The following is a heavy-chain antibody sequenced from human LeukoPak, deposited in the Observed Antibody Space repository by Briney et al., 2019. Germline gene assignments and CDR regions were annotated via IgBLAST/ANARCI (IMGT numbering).Heavy chain of an antibody. V-gene: IGHV1-69*04. Sequence: SXKVSCKASGGTFISYTISWVRQAPGQGLEWMGRMIPILGIANYAQKFQGRVSITADKSTSTAYMELSSLRSEDTAVYYCARDLLRNSLCYWGQGTLVTVSS. CDR3: ARDLLRNSLCY. J-gene: IGHJ4*02. CDR1: GGTFISYT. CDR2: MIPILGIA. D-gene: IGHD4-23*01.